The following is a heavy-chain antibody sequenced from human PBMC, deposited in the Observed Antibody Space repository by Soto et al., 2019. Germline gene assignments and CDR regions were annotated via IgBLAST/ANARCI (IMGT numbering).Heavy chain of an antibody. V-gene: IGHV3-21*01. J-gene: IGHJ6*02. CDR3: ARDEIEGRDYYGMDV. Sequence: VQLVESGGGLVKPGGSLRLSCAASGFTFSSYSMNWVRQAPGKGLEWVSSISSSSSYIYYADSVKGRFTISRDNAKNSLYLQMNSLRAEDTAVYYCARDEIEGRDYYGMDVWGQGTTVTVSS. CDR1: GFTFSSYS. D-gene: IGHD2-21*01. CDR2: ISSSSSYI.